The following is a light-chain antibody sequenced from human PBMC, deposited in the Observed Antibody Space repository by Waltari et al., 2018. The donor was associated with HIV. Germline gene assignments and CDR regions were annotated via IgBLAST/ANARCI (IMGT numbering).Light chain of an antibody. V-gene: IGLV2-14*03. CDR1: SSDVGGYNY. CDR2: DVS. Sequence: QSALTQPASVSGSPGQSITISCTGTSSDVGGYNYVSWYQQHPGKAPKLMIYDVSNRPSGVSKRLSGSKSGNTASLTISGLQAEDEADYYCSSYTSSSTLWVFGGGTKLTVL. J-gene: IGLJ3*02. CDR3: SSYTSSSTLWV.